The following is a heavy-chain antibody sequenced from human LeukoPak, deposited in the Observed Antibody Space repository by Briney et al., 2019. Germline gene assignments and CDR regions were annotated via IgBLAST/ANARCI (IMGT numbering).Heavy chain of an antibody. J-gene: IGHJ4*02. Sequence: PGGSLRLSCTASGFTFGDYAMNWVRQAPGKGLEWVGFIRSKAYGGTTEYAASVKGRFTISRDDSKSIAYLQMNSLKTEDTAVYYCTRDGSGSYYKPWGDHWGQGTLVTVSS. CDR3: TRDGSGSYYKPWGDH. CDR2: IRSKAYGGTT. D-gene: IGHD3-10*01. CDR1: GFTFGDYA. V-gene: IGHV3-49*04.